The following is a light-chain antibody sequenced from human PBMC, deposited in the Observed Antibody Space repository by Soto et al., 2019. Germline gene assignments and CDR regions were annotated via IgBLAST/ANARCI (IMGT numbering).Light chain of an antibody. CDR1: QSISSW. J-gene: IGKJ4*01. V-gene: IGKV1-5*01. Sequence: DIQMTQSPSTLSASVGDRVTITCRASQSISSWLAWYQQKPGKAPKLLIYGASSLESGVPSRFSGSGSGTEFTLTISSLQPDDFATCYCQQYNSYSSLTFGGGTKVDI. CDR3: QQYNSYSSLT. CDR2: GAS.